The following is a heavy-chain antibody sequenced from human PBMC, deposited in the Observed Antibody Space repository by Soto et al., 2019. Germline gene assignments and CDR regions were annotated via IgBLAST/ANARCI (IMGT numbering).Heavy chain of an antibody. CDR2: IWYDGSKK. Sequence: QVQVVESGGGVVQPGRSLRLSCAASGFTFSSFGMHWVRQAPGKGLEWVSLIWYDGSKKSYGDSVKGRFTISSDNSRNTVYLQMNSLRADDTAVYYCARDASYYSLRSGYYPSRNGMDVWGQGTTVTVSS. CDR3: ARDASYYSLRSGYYPSRNGMDV. J-gene: IGHJ6*02. CDR1: GFTFSSFG. V-gene: IGHV3-33*01. D-gene: IGHD3-3*01.